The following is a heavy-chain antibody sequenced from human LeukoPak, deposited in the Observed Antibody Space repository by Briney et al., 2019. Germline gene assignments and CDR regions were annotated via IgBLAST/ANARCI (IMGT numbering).Heavy chain of an antibody. J-gene: IGHJ2*01. CDR2: ISGSGGST. CDR3: ATAFYFDSSGPYWYFDL. Sequence: GGSLRPSCAASGFTFTTYAMNWVRHASAKGLEWVTVISGSGGSTYYADSAKGRFTISRDNSKNTLYREVNSLRAEDTAVYYCATAFYFDSSGPYWYFDLWGRGTLVTVSS. D-gene: IGHD3-22*01. V-gene: IGHV3-23*01. CDR1: GFTFTTYA.